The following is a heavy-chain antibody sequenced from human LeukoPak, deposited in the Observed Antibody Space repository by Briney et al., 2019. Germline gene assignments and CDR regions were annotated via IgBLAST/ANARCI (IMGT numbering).Heavy chain of an antibody. CDR3: ATSTVVTHYYYYGMDV. CDR1: GFTFDDYA. D-gene: IGHD4-23*01. V-gene: IGHV4-59*01. Sequence: GSLRLSCAASGFTFDDYAMHWVRQAPGKGLEWIGYIYYSGSTNYNPSLKSRVTISVDTSKNQFSLKLSSVTAADTAVYYCATSTVVTHYYYYGMDVWGQGTTVTVSS. J-gene: IGHJ6*02. CDR2: IYYSGST.